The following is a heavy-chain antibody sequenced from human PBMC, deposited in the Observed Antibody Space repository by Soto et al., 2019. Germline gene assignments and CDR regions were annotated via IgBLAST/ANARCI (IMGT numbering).Heavy chain of an antibody. CDR2: IYYSGST. D-gene: IGHD3-9*01. CDR3: ARANWDPDDYDILTGYYTGFDY. J-gene: IGHJ4*02. Sequence: PSETLSLTCTVSGGSISSYYWSWIRQPPGKGLEWTGYIYYSGSTNYNPSLKNRVTISVDTSKNQFSLKLSSVTAADTAVYYCARANWDPDDYDILTGYYTGFDYWGQGTLVTVSS. CDR1: GGSISSYY. V-gene: IGHV4-59*01.